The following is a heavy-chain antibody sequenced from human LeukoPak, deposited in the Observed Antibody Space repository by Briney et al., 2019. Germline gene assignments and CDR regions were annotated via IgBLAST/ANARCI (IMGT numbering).Heavy chain of an antibody. J-gene: IGHJ3*02. D-gene: IGHD3-3*01. CDR2: IRYDGSNK. CDR1: AFTFSSYG. CDR3: AKDSRYYDFWSGYSFDAFDI. Sequence: GGSMRLSCAASAFTFSSYGMHWVRQAPGKGLEWVAFIRYDGSNKYYADSVKGRFTISRDNSKNTLYLQMNSLRAEDTAVYYCAKDSRYYDFWSGYSFDAFDIWGQGTMVTVSS. V-gene: IGHV3-30*02.